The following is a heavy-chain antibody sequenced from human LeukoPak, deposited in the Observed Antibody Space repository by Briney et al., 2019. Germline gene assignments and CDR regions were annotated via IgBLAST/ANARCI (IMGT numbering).Heavy chain of an antibody. Sequence: SGTLSLTCAVSGGSISSSNWWSWVRQPPGKGLEWIGEIYHSGSTNYNPSLKSRVTISVDKSKNQFSLKLSSVTAADTAVYYCARDNRDGSGSYSLDYWGQGTLVTVSS. D-gene: IGHD3-10*01. CDR3: ARDNRDGSGSYSLDY. V-gene: IGHV4-4*02. CDR2: IYHSGST. CDR1: GGSISSSNW. J-gene: IGHJ4*02.